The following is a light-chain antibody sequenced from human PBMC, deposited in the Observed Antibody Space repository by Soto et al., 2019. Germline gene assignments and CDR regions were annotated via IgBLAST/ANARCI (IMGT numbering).Light chain of an antibody. CDR2: EGT. Sequence: QSVLTQPASVSGSPGQSITIYCTGTSSDVGTYNLVSWYQHHPGKAPKLMIYEGTKRPSGVSNRFSGSKSGNMASLTISGLQTEDEADYYCCSYAGSSTLVFGGGTKLTVL. V-gene: IGLV2-23*01. J-gene: IGLJ2*01. CDR1: SSDVGTYNL. CDR3: CSYAGSSTLV.